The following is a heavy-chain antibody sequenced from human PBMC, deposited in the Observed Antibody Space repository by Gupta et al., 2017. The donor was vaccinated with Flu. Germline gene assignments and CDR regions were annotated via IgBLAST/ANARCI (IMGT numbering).Heavy chain of an antibody. J-gene: IGHJ6*02. CDR2: IHDSGST. V-gene: IGHV4-31*03. CDR1: GDSIRSGDYY. D-gene: IGHD3-10*01. CDR3: ARDRGVALSGYYYGLDV. Sequence: QVQLQESGPGLVKPSQTLSLICSVSGDSIRSGDYYWAWVRHQPGKGPEWIGYIHDSGSTHYNPSRQIRVTMSVDTSKNQFSLSLTSVTAEDTAVYHCARDRGVALSGYYYGLDVWGQGTTGRVSS.